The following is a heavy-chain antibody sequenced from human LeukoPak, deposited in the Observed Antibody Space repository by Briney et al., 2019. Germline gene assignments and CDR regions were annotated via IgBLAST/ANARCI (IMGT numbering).Heavy chain of an antibody. V-gene: IGHV4-59*08. J-gene: IGHJ4*02. CDR3: ARLRGDRTASLDY. CDR2: SYYTGKT. Sequence: PSETLSLTCTVSGXSISGFHWSWIRQAPGKGLECIGYSYYTGKTNYNPSLQSRVTISVDTSKNQFSLTLSSVTAADSAVYYCARLRGDRTASLDYWGQGTLVTVSS. D-gene: IGHD4-17*01. CDR1: GXSISGFH.